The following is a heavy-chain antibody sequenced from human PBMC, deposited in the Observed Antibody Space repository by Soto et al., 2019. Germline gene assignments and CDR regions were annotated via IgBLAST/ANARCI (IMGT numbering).Heavy chain of an antibody. Sequence: EVQLVESGGGLIQPGGSLRLSCAASGFTFSSYSMNWVRQAPGKGLEWISYISSSDINIYYADSVKGRFTISRDIAKNSLYLQMNSLRAEDTAVYYCARAYGDYVPRNDYWGQGTRVTVSS. V-gene: IGHV3-48*01. CDR3: ARAYGDYVPRNDY. CDR2: ISSSDINI. J-gene: IGHJ4*02. D-gene: IGHD4-17*01. CDR1: GFTFSSYS.